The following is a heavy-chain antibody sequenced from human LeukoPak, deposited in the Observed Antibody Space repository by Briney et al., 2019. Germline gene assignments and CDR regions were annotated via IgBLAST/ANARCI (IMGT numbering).Heavy chain of an antibody. Sequence: SETLSLTCAVYGGSFSGYYWSWIRQPPWKGLEWIGEINHSGSTNYNPSLKSRVTISVDTSKNQFSLKLSSVTAADTAVYYCARHRAAAGTTSVDYWGQGTLVTVSS. J-gene: IGHJ4*02. CDR2: INHSGST. D-gene: IGHD6-13*01. CDR1: GGSFSGYY. CDR3: ARHRAAAGTTSVDY. V-gene: IGHV4-34*01.